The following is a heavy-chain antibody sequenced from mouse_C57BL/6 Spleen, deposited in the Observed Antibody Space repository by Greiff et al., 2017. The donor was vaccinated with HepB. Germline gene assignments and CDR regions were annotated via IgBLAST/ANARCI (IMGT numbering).Heavy chain of an antibody. J-gene: IGHJ2*01. Sequence: EVQLVESGEGLVKPGGSLKLSCAASGFTFSSYAMSWVRQTPEKRLEWVAYISSGGDYIYYADTVKGRFTISRDNARNTLYLQMSSLKSEDTAMYYCTRDDVTTVVAPFDYWGQGTTLTVSS. V-gene: IGHV5-9-1*02. CDR3: TRDDVTTVVAPFDY. D-gene: IGHD1-1*01. CDR1: GFTFSSYA. CDR2: ISSGGDYI.